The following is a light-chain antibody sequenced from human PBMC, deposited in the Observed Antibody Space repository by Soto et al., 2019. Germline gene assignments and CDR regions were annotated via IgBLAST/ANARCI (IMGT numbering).Light chain of an antibody. Sequence: QSVLTQPASVSGSPGQSITISCTGSSSDVGTYRLVSWYQQHPGKAPELIIYEDNKRPSGVSDRFSGSNSGSTASLTISGLQAEDEADYYCCSYVGATTYVFGTGTKVTVL. V-gene: IGLV2-23*01. CDR2: EDN. CDR3: CSYVGATTYV. CDR1: SSDVGTYRL. J-gene: IGLJ1*01.